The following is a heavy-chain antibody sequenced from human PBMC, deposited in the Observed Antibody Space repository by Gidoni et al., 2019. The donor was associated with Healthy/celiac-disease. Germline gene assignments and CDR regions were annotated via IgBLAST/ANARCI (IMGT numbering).Heavy chain of an antibody. CDR1: GGSFSGYY. J-gene: IGHJ4*02. V-gene: IGHV4-34*01. Sequence: QGQLQQWGAGLLKPSATLTLTCAVYGGSFSGYYWSCIRQPPGKGLEWTGEINHSGSTNYNPSLKSRVTISVDTSKNQFSLKLSSVTAADTAVYYCARVVGYYDSSDYWGQGTLVTVSS. CDR2: INHSGST. D-gene: IGHD3-22*01. CDR3: ARVVGYYDSSDY.